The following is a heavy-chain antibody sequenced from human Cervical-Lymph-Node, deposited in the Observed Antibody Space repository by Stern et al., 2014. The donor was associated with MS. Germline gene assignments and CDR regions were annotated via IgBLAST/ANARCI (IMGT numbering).Heavy chain of an antibody. J-gene: IGHJ6*02. CDR1: GFTLNDYA. V-gene: IGHV3-23*04. CDR2: VTSGGRT. CDR3: TRQTTVTRGMDV. D-gene: IGHD4-17*01. Sequence: EVQLVQSGGGFVQPGGSLRLSCATSGFTLNDYAMSWVRQAPGQGLEWVSSVTSGGRTNYADSVKGRFTISRDNSKTTLYLQMNSLIVEDRAVYYCTRQTTVTRGMDVWGQGTTVTVSS.